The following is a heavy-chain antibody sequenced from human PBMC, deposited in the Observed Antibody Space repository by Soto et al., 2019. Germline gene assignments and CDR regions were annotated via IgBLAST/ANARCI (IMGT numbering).Heavy chain of an antibody. CDR1: GFTFSSYS. CDR2: ISSSSSYI. CDR3: ARDSYCSSTSCYGVFDY. J-gene: IGHJ4*02. V-gene: IGHV3-21*01. D-gene: IGHD2-2*01. Sequence: EVQLVESGGGLVKPGGSLRLSCAASGFTFSSYSMNWVRQAPGKGLEWVSSISSSSSYIYYADSVKGRFTISRDNAKNSLYRQMNSLRAEDTAVYYCARDSYCSSTSCYGVFDYWGQGTLVTVSS.